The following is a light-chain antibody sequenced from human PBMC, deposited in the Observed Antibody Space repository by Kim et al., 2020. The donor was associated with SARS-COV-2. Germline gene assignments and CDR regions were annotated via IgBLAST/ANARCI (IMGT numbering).Light chain of an antibody. CDR2: AAS. CDR1: QTICSY. J-gene: IGKJ1*01. CDR3: QQNSGAPVT. V-gene: IGKV1-39*01. Sequence: DIQMTQSPSSLSASVGDRVTITCRASQTICSYLNWYQQRPGKAPKLLIYAASSLQGGVSTRFSGSGSGTDFTLTITSLQPEDFASYCCQQNSGAPVTFGQGTKVDIK.